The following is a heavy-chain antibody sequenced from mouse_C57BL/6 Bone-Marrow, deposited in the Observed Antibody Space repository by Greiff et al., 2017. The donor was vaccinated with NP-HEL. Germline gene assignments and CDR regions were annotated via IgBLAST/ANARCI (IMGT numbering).Heavy chain of an antibody. CDR2: IYPRSGDT. CDR1: GYTFTSYG. J-gene: IGHJ4*01. V-gene: IGHV1-81*01. CDR3: ARWSTAAIDH. Sequence: VQLQQSGAELVRPGASVKLSCKASGYTFTSYGMSWVKQSTGQGLEWIGEIYPRSGDTYYNENLKGKATLTAAKSSSTSYMELRSLTSEDSAVYVCARWSTAAIDHWGQGTSVTFYS. D-gene: IGHD5-1*01.